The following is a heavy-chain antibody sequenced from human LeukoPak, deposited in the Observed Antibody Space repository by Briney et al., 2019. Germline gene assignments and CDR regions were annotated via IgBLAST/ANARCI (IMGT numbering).Heavy chain of an antibody. D-gene: IGHD2-2*01. V-gene: IGHV3-74*01. J-gene: IGHJ6*03. CDR3: AGLASDSTFYYYYMDV. CDR2: INSDGSST. CDR1: GFTFSSYW. Sequence: PGGSLRLSCAASGFTFSSYWMHWVRQAPGKGLVWVSRINSDGSSTSYADSVKGRFTISRDNAKNSLYLQMNSLRAEDTAVYYCAGLASDSTFYYYYMDVWGKGTTVTVSS.